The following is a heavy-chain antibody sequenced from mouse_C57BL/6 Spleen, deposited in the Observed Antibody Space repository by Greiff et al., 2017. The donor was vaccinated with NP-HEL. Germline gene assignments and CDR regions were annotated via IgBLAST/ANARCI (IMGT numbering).Heavy chain of an antibody. CDR2: ISYDGSN. CDR1: GYSITSGYY. V-gene: IGHV3-6*01. D-gene: IGHD4-1*01. Sequence: EVKLQESGPGLVKPSQSLSLTCSVTGYSITSGYYWNWIRQFPGNKLEWMGYISYDGSNNYNPSLKNRISITRDTSKNQVFLKLNSVTTEDTATYYCAREAWDWYFDVWGTGTTVTVSS. J-gene: IGHJ1*03. CDR3: AREAWDWYFDV.